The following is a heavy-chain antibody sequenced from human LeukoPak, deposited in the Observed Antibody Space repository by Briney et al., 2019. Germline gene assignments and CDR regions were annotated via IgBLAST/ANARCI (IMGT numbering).Heavy chain of an antibody. CDR2: IWYDGSNK. D-gene: IGHD3-10*01. V-gene: IGHV3-33*01. Sequence: GGSLRLSCAASGFTFSSYGMHWVRQAPGKGLXXXXVIWYDGSNKYYADSVKGRFTISRDNSKNTLYLQMNSLRAEDTAVYYCARNKWFGESTPFDYWGQGTLVTVSS. J-gene: IGHJ4*02. CDR3: ARNKWFGESTPFDY. CDR1: GFTFSSYG.